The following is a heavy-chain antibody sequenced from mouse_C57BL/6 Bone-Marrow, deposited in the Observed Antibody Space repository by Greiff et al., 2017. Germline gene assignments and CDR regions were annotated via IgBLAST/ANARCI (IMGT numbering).Heavy chain of an antibody. J-gene: IGHJ2*01. V-gene: IGHV14-1*01. CDR3: TVVSLFDY. D-gene: IGHD1-1*01. CDR1: GFNIKDYY. Sequence: EVQLQESGAELVRSGASVKLSCTASGFNIKDYYMHWVKQRPEQGLEWIGRIDPEDGDTEYAPKFQGKATMTADTSSNPAYLQLSSLTSEDTAVYYCTVVSLFDYWGQGTTLTVSS. CDR2: IDPEDGDT.